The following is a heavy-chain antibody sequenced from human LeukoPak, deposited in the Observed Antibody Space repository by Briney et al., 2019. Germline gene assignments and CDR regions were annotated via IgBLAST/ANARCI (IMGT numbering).Heavy chain of an antibody. CDR3: TGLHYDSSGYYPREYYYGMDV. J-gene: IGHJ6*02. Sequence: SVKVSCKASGYTFTSYYMHWVRQAPGQGLEWMGRIIPILGIANYAQKFQGRVTITADKSTSTAYMKLSSLRSEDTAVYYCTGLHYDSSGYYPREYYYGMDVWGQGTTVTVSS. CDR1: GYTFTSYY. V-gene: IGHV1-69*02. CDR2: IIPILGIA. D-gene: IGHD3-22*01.